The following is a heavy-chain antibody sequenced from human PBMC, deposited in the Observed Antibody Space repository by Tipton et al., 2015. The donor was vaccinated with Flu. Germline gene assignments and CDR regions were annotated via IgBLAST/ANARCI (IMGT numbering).Heavy chain of an antibody. Sequence: TLSLTCTVSGGSISSYYWSWIRQPPGKGLEWIGYIYYSGSTNYNPSLKSRVTISVDTSKNQFSLKLSSVTAADTAVYYCARGGKYCTNGVCYYWFNPWGQGTLVTVSS. V-gene: IGHV4-59*01. CDR1: GGSISSYY. J-gene: IGHJ5*02. CDR2: IYYSGST. D-gene: IGHD2-8*01. CDR3: ARGGKYCTNGVCYYWFNP.